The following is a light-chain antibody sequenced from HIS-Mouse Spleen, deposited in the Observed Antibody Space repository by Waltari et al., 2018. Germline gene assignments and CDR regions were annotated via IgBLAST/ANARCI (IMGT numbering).Light chain of an antibody. CDR1: QGISSY. J-gene: IGKJ1*01. V-gene: IGKV1-9*01. CDR2: AAS. CDR3: QQFNSYPPT. Sequence: DIPLTPYPSFLSASVGDSVTITCRASQGISSYLAWYQQKPGKAPKLLIYAASTLQSGVPSRFSGSGSGTEFTLTISSLQPEDFATYYCQQFNSYPPTFGQGTKVEIK.